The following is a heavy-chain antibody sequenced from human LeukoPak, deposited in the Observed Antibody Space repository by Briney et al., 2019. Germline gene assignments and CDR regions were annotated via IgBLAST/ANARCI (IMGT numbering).Heavy chain of an antibody. Sequence: SETLSLTCTVSGGSISSGGYYWSWIRQHPGKGLEWIGYIYYSGSTYYNPSLKSRVTMSVDTSKNQFSLKLSSVTAADTAVYYCAMQEIAAAGTIGMDVWGQGTTVTVSS. CDR1: GGSISSGGYY. D-gene: IGHD6-13*01. J-gene: IGHJ6*02. CDR3: AMQEIAAAGTIGMDV. V-gene: IGHV4-31*03. CDR2: IYYSGST.